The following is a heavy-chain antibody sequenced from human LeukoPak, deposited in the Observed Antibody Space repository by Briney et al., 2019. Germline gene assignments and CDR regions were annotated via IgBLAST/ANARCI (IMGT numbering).Heavy chain of an antibody. J-gene: IGHJ5*02. CDR2: IYYSGST. D-gene: IGHD1-1*01. Sequence: SETLSLTCTVSGGSISSGDYYWSWIRQPPGKGLEWNGYIYYSGSTYYNPTLKSRVTISVDTSKNQFSLKLNSVTAADTAVYYCARGRVERRVYNWFDPWGQGTLVTVSS. V-gene: IGHV4-30-4*08. CDR3: ARGRVERRVYNWFDP. CDR1: GGSISSGDYY.